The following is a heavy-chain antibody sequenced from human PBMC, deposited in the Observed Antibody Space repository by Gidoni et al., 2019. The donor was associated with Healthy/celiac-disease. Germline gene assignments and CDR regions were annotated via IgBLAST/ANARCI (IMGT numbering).Heavy chain of an antibody. Sequence: QVLLVESGGGVVQPGRSLRLSCAASGFTLSSYGLHWVRQAPGKGLGWVAVISYDGSNKYYADSVKGRFTISRDNSKNTLYLQMNSLRAEDTAVYYCAKDPALVVTAMPDYYYYGMDVWGQGTTVTVSS. CDR3: AKDPALVVTAMPDYYYYGMDV. D-gene: IGHD2-21*02. J-gene: IGHJ6*02. CDR2: ISYDGSNK. CDR1: GFTLSSYG. V-gene: IGHV3-30*18.